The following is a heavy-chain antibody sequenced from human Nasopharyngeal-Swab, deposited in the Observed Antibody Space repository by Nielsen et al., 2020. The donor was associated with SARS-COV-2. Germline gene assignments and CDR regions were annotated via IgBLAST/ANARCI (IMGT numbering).Heavy chain of an antibody. J-gene: IGHJ5*02. CDR3: AKYAHYDFLSGYHLGWFDP. Sequence: WIRQPPGKGLEWIGYIYYSGGANYNLSLKSRVTISVDTSKNQFSLKLNPVTAAGTAVYYCAKYAHYDFLSGYHLGWFDPWGQGTLVTVSS. V-gene: IGHV4-59*01. CDR2: IYYSGGA. D-gene: IGHD3-3*01.